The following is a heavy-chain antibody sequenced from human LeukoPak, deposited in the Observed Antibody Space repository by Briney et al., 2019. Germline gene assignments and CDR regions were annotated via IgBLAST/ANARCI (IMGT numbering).Heavy chain of an antibody. V-gene: IGHV4-34*01. Sequence: SETLSLTCAVYGGSFCGYYWSWIRQPPGKGLEWIGEINHSGSTNYNPSLKSRVTISVDTSKNQFSLKLSSVTAADTAVYYCARPIRDYWGQGTLVTVSS. CDR3: ARPIRDY. D-gene: IGHD3-9*01. CDR1: GGSFCGYY. CDR2: INHSGST. J-gene: IGHJ4*02.